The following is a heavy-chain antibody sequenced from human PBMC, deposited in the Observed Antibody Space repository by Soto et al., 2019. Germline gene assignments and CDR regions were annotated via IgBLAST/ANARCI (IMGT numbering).Heavy chain of an antibody. J-gene: IGHJ6*02. Sequence: SVKVSCKASGGTFSSYAISWVRQAPGQGLEWMGGIIPIFGTANYAQKLQGRVTITADESTSTANMELSSLRSEDTAVYYFARDFNQLAPGGDYYYYGMDVWGQGTTVTVSS. D-gene: IGHD6-6*01. CDR2: IIPIFGTA. CDR1: GGTFSSYA. CDR3: ARDFNQLAPGGDYYYYGMDV. V-gene: IGHV1-69*13.